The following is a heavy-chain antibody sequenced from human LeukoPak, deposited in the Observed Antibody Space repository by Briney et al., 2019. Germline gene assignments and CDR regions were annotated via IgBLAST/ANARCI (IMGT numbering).Heavy chain of an antibody. CDR1: GYTFTSYD. CDR3: ARDRRWGVTTIYYYYGMDV. D-gene: IGHD4-11*01. V-gene: IGHV1-8*01. J-gene: IGHJ6*02. CDR2: MNPNSGNT. Sequence: ASVKVSCKASGYTFTSYDINWVRQATGQGLEWMGWMNPNSGNTGYAQKFQGRVTMTRNTSISTAYMELSSLRSEDTAVYYCARDRRWGVTTIYYYYGMDVWGQGATVTVSS.